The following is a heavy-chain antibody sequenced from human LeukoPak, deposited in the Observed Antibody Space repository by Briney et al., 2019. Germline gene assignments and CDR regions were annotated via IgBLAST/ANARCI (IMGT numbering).Heavy chain of an antibody. V-gene: IGHV3-23*01. Sequence: PGGSLRLSCAASGFTFSSYAMSWVRQAPGKGLEWVSAISGSGGSTYYADSVKGRFTISRDNSKNTLYLQMNSLRAEDTALYHCARARMTTASMDVWGQGTTVTVSS. J-gene: IGHJ6*02. CDR1: GFTFSSYA. CDR2: ISGSGGST. CDR3: ARARMTTASMDV. D-gene: IGHD4-11*01.